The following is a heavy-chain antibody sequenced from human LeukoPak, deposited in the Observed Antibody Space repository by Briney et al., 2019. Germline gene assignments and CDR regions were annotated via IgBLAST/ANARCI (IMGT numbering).Heavy chain of an antibody. CDR1: GFTFSSYG. V-gene: IGHV3-33*01. Sequence: GRSLRLSCAASGFTFSSYGMHWVRQAPGKGLGWVAVIWYDGSNKYYADSVKGRFTISRDNSKNTLYLQMNSLRAEDTAVYYCARDQDGYSDYWGQGTLVTVSS. D-gene: IGHD5-24*01. J-gene: IGHJ4*02. CDR2: IWYDGSNK. CDR3: ARDQDGYSDY.